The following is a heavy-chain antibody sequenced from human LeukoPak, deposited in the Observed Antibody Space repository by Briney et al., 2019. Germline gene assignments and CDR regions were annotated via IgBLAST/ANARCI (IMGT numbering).Heavy chain of an antibody. CDR3: AMYGSGSYGYFDY. Sequence: GGSLKLSWPPSGFPLSTYGMHWVRQAPGKGLGWVAVISYDGSNKYYADSVKGRFTISRDNSKNTLYLQMNSLRAEDTAVYYCAMYGSGSYGYFDYWGQGTLVTVSS. V-gene: IGHV3-30*03. CDR2: ISYDGSNK. CDR1: GFPLSTYG. D-gene: IGHD3-10*01. J-gene: IGHJ4*02.